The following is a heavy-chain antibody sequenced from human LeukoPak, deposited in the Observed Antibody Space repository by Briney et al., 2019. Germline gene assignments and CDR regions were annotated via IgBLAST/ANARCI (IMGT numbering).Heavy chain of an antibody. Sequence: GSLTLSCAVSGFTFSSYSMNWVRQAPGPGLEWESYISSSSSTISYADSVKDRFAISRVNAKNSLYLQMHSLRAEDTTAYYYARGARYIEACDIWGQGKMVTVSS. D-gene: IGHD1-14*01. CDR1: GFTFSSYS. J-gene: IGHJ3*02. V-gene: IGHV3-48*04. CDR3: ARGARYIEACDI. CDR2: ISSSSSTI.